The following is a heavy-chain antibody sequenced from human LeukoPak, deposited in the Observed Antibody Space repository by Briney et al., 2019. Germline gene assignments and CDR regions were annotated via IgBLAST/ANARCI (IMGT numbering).Heavy chain of an antibody. CDR1: GGSISSDY. J-gene: IGHJ6*02. Sequence: PSETLSLTCTVSGGSISSDYWSWIRQPAGKGLEWIGRFYSSGTTEYNSSLKSRVTMSVGPSKNQFSLKLTSVTAAGTAVYYCARGDPGLYYYYGMDVWGPGTTVTVSS. CDR3: ARGDPGLYYYYGMDV. D-gene: IGHD2-21*01. V-gene: IGHV4-4*07. CDR2: FYSSGTT.